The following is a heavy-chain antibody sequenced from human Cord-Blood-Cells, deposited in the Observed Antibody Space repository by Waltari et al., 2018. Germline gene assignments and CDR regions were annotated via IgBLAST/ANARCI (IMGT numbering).Heavy chain of an antibody. CDR3: ARGPFSSSGPFDY. D-gene: IGHD6-6*01. V-gene: IGHV4-4*02. Sequence: QVQLQESGPGLVKPSGTLSLTCAVSGGSIRSRNWWSGVPQPPGKGLEWIGEIYHSGSTNYNPSLKSRVTISVDKSKNQFSLKLSSVTAADTAVYYCARGPFSSSGPFDYWGQGTLVTVSS. CDR2: IYHSGST. CDR1: GGSIRSRNW. J-gene: IGHJ4*02.